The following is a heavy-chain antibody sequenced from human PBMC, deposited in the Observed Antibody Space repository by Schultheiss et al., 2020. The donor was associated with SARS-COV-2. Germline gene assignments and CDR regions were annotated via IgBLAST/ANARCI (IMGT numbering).Heavy chain of an antibody. V-gene: IGHV1-18*01. J-gene: IGHJ6*02. D-gene: IGHD1-26*01. CDR1: GYTFTSYG. Sequence: ASVKVSCKASGYTFTSYGISWVRQAPGQGLEWMGWISAYNGNTNYAQKLQGRVTMTTDTSTSTAYMELRSLRSDDTAVYYCASPAVVGATLGYYYYYGMDVWGQGTTVTVSS. CDR3: ASPAVVGATLGYYYYYGMDV. CDR2: ISAYNGNT.